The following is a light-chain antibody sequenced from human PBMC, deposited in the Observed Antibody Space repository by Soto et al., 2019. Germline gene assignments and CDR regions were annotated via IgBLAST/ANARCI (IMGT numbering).Light chain of an antibody. CDR2: DAS. CDR3: CSYAGSYTLYV. CDR1: SSDVGGYNY. J-gene: IGLJ1*01. V-gene: IGLV2-11*01. Sequence: QSALTQPRSVSGSPGQSVTISCTGTSSDVGGYNYVSWCQQHPGKAPKLMIYDASKRPSGVPDRFSGSKSGNTASLTISGLQAEDEADYYCCSYAGSYTLYVFGAGTKVTVL.